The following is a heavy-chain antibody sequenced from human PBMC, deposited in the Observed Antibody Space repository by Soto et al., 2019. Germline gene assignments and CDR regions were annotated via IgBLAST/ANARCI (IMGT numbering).Heavy chain of an antibody. CDR2: ISSSSSTI. Sequence: GGSLRLSCAASGFTFSSYSMNWVRQAPGKGLEWVSYISSSSSTIYYADSVKGRFTISRDNAKNSLYLQMNSLRDEDTAVYYCARDRVLYCTNGVCYTECAFDIWGQGTMVTVSS. D-gene: IGHD2-8*01. CDR3: ARDRVLYCTNGVCYTECAFDI. CDR1: GFTFSSYS. V-gene: IGHV3-48*02. J-gene: IGHJ3*02.